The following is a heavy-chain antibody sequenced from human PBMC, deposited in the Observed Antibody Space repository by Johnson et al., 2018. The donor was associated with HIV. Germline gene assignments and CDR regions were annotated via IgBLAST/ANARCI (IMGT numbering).Heavy chain of an antibody. CDR1: GFTFSSYA. J-gene: IGHJ3*02. V-gene: IGHV3-30*14. CDR3: ARSPEGDAFDI. Sequence: QVQLVESGGGVVQPGRSLRLSCAASGFTFSSYAMHWVRQAPGKGPEWVAVISYDGSNKYYADSVKGRFTISRDNSKNTLYLQMNSLRAEDTAVYYCARSPEGDAFDIWGQGTMVTVSS. CDR2: ISYDGSNK.